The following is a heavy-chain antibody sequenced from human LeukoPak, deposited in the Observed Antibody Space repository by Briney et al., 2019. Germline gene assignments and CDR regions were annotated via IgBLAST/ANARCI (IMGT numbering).Heavy chain of an antibody. Sequence: PGSSLTPAWAASGLTFVASATDSVSHDPGKGLGLGSGISWDSGSIRYADSVKGRFTISRDNAKNSVYLQMNSLRAEDTALYYCAKDAEPGYSYGPFDYWGQGTLVTVSS. V-gene: IGHV3-9*01. CDR2: ISWDSGSI. J-gene: IGHJ4*02. CDR1: GLTFVASA. D-gene: IGHD5-18*01. CDR3: AKDAEPGYSYGPFDY.